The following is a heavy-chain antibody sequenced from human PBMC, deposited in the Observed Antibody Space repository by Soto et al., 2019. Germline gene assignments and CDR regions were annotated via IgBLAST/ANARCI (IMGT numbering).Heavy chain of an antibody. CDR2: ISYDGSNK. Sequence: QVQLVESGGGVVQPGRSLRLSCAASGFTFSSYGMHWVRQAPGKGLEWVAVISYDGSNKYYVDSVKGRFTISRDNSKNTLYLQMNSLRAEDTAVYYCAKKYCSSTSCYFTIDYWGQGTLVTVSS. CDR3: AKKYCSSTSCYFTIDY. CDR1: GFTFSSYG. V-gene: IGHV3-30*18. J-gene: IGHJ4*02. D-gene: IGHD2-2*01.